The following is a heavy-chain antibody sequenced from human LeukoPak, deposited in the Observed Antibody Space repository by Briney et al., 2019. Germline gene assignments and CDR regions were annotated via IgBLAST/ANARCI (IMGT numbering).Heavy chain of an antibody. CDR2: IYYSGST. D-gene: IGHD4-23*01. Sequence: SETLSLTCTVSGGSISSYYWSWTRQPPGKGLEWIGYIYYSGSTNYNPSLKSRVTISVDTSKNQLSLKLTSVTAADTAVYYCARELGATVVNYGMDVWGQGTTVTVSS. J-gene: IGHJ6*02. CDR3: ARELGATVVNYGMDV. V-gene: IGHV4-59*01. CDR1: GGSISSYY.